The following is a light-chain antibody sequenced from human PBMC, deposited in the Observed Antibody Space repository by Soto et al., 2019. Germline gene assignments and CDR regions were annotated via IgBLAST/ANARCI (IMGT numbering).Light chain of an antibody. V-gene: IGKV3-20*01. CDR1: QSVSSSY. CDR2: GAS. Sequence: EIVLTQSPGTPSLSPGERATLSCRASQSVSSSYLAWYQKKPGQAPRLIIYGASSRATGIPDRFSGSGSGTDFTLTISRLEPEDLAVYYCQQYDSSLTWTFGQGTKVEIK. CDR3: QQYDSSLTWT. J-gene: IGKJ1*01.